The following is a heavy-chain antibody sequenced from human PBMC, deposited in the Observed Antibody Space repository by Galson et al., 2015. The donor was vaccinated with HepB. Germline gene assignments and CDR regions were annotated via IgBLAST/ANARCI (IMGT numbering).Heavy chain of an antibody. D-gene: IGHD5-24*01. J-gene: IGHJ4*02. CDR2: ISSSSSYT. Sequence: SLRLSCAASGFTFSDYYMSWIRQAPGKGLEWVSYISSSSSYTNYADSVKGRFTISRDNAKNSLYLQMNSLRAEDTAVYYCARALPPLDGYNAWGQGTLVTVSS. CDR1: GFTFSDYY. CDR3: ARALPPLDGYNA. V-gene: IGHV3-11*06.